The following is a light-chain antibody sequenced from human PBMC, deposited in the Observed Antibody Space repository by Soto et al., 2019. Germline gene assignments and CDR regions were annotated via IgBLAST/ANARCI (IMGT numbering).Light chain of an antibody. CDR3: QQYERYNPS. CDR2: DAT. Sequence: DIQMTQSPSSLSASVGDRVTIIRRASQNINSYLAWFQQKPGKAPKSLIYDATSLQSGVPSRFSGSGSGTDFSLTISSLQPEDAATYYCQQYERYNPSFGGGTKLEI. V-gene: IGKV1-16*01. J-gene: IGKJ4*01. CDR1: QNINSY.